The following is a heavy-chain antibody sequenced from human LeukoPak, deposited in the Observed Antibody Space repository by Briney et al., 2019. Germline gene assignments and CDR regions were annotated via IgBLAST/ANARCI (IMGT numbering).Heavy chain of an antibody. D-gene: IGHD2-15*01. J-gene: IGHJ4*02. CDR2: IGSSGGTI. CDR3: ARDPGYCSGGSCSPFSDY. Sequence: GGSLRLSCAASGFTFSSYEMNWVRQAPGKGLEWVSYIGSSGGTIFYADSVKGRFTISRDNANNSLYLQMNSLRAEDTAVYYCARDPGYCSGGSCSPFSDYWGQGTLVTVSS. CDR1: GFTFSSYE. V-gene: IGHV3-48*03.